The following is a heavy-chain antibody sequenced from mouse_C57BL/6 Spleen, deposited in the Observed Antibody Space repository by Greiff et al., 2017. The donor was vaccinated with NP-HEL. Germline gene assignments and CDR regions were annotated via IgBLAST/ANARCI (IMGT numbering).Heavy chain of an antibody. J-gene: IGHJ2*01. CDR3: ARWLGNY. V-gene: IGHV1-82*01. D-gene: IGHD4-1*01. CDR2: IYPGDGDT. CDR1: GYAFSSSW. Sequence: VQLQQSGPELVKPGASVKISCKASGYAFSSSWMNWVKQRPGKGLEWIGRIYPGDGDTNYNGKFKGKATLTADKSSSTAYMQLSSLTSEDSAVYFCARWLGNYWGQGTTLTVSS.